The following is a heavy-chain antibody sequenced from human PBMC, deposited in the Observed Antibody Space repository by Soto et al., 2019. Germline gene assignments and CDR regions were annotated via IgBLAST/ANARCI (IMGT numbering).Heavy chain of an antibody. CDR2: IWYDGSNK. V-gene: IGHV3-33*01. CDR1: GFTFSSYG. Sequence: GGSLRLSCAASGFTFSSYGMHWVRQAPGKGLEWVAVIWYDGSNKYYADSVKGRFTISRDNSKNTLYLQMNSLRAEDTAVYYCARKYCSGGSCNLDYWGQGTLVTVSS. J-gene: IGHJ4*02. CDR3: ARKYCSGGSCNLDY. D-gene: IGHD2-15*01.